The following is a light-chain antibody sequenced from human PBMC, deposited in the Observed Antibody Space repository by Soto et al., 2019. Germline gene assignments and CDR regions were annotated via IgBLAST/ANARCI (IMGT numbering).Light chain of an antibody. Sequence: DIQMTQSPSSLSASVGDRVTITCQASQDISNYLNWYQQKPGKAPKLLIYDASNLETGVPSRFSGSGSGTDFTFTISSLQPEDIATYYCEQYDPSQVTFDAGTKVDIK. CDR3: EQYDPSQVT. J-gene: IGKJ3*01. CDR2: DAS. V-gene: IGKV1-33*01. CDR1: QDISNY.